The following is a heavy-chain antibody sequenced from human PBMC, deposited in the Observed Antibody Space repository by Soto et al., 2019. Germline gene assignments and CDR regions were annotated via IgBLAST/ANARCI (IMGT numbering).Heavy chain of an antibody. V-gene: IGHV4-30-2*01. Sequence: PSETLSLTCTVSGGSIRSTGFHWSWIRQHPGKGLEWIGYMYHSGSTYYNPSLKSRVTISIDRSKNQFSLKLSSVTAADTAVYYRARRPAYWGQGILVTVSS. J-gene: IGHJ1*01. CDR1: GGSIRSTGFH. CDR2: MYHSGST. CDR3: ARRPAY. D-gene: IGHD2-2*01.